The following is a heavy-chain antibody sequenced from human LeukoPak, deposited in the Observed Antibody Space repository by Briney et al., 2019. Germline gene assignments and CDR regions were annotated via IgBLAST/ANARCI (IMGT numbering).Heavy chain of an antibody. CDR1: GGSFSGYY. V-gene: IGHV4-34*01. CDR3: AREPSYSSSGAFDI. CDR2: INHSGST. Sequence: SETLSLICAVYGGSFSGYYWRWIRQPPGKGLEWIGEINHSGSTNYNPSLKSRVTISVDTSKNQFSLKLSSVTAADTAVYYCAREPSYSSSGAFDIWGQGTMVTVSS. D-gene: IGHD6-6*01. J-gene: IGHJ3*02.